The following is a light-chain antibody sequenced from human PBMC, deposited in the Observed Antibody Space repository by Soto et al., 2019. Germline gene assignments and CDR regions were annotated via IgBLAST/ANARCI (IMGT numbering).Light chain of an antibody. J-gene: IGKJ5*01. CDR1: QSVSSY. CDR2: DTS. CDR3: QQRTNRPPIT. Sequence: EIVLTQSPSTLVLYPGEIATLSFMASQSVSSYLAWYQQRPVQAPRLIXCDTSNRATDIPARFSGSGSGTDFTLTISGLETEDFAVYYCQQRTNRPPITFGQGTRLEIK. V-gene: IGKV3-11*01.